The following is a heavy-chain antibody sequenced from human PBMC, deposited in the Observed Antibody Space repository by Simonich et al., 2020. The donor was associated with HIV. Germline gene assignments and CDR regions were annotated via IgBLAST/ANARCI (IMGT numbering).Heavy chain of an antibody. D-gene: IGHD3-16*02. V-gene: IGHV3-33*01. CDR2: ISLDAYNK. CDR3: ARGRGLRLGELSLGAY. Sequence: QSTWEGLEWVAVISLDAYNKYYGDSVKGRFTISRDNSKNTLYLQMNSLRAEDTAVYYCARGRGLRLGELSLGAYWGQGTLVTVSS. J-gene: IGHJ4*02.